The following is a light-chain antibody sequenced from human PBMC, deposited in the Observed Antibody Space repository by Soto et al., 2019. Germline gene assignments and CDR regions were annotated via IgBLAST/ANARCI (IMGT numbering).Light chain of an antibody. CDR2: AAS. J-gene: IGKJ4*01. Sequence: IQLTQSPSSLSASVGDRVTITCRASQGLSSYLAWFQQKPGKAPKLLIYAASTLQTGVPSRFSGSESGTDFTLTISSLQPEDFATYYCQQVNNYPLTFGGGTKGEIK. V-gene: IGKV1-9*01. CDR1: QGLSSY. CDR3: QQVNNYPLT.